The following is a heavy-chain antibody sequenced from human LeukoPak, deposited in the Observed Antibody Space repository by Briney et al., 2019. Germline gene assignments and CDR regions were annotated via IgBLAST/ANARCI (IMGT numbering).Heavy chain of an antibody. V-gene: IGHV1-2*02. CDR1: GYIFSDYY. CDR3: ARGAEAETSPLDF. CDR2: INPKSGAA. J-gene: IGHJ4*02. D-gene: IGHD6-13*01. Sequence: GASVKFSCKASGYIFSDYYMHWVRQAPGQGLEWLGWINPKSGAADYAQQFRGRVTMARDTSINTDYMEMKRVTSDDTAVYYCARGAEAETSPLDFWGQGTMVTVSS.